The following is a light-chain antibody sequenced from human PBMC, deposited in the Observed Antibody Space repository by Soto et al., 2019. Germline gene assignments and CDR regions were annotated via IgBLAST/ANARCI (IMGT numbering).Light chain of an antibody. Sequence: QSALTQPASVSGSPGQSIAISCTGTSSDVGDYNYVSWYQQHPGKAPKLMIYDVSERTSGVSNRFSGSKSGNTASLTISGLQAEDEADYYCSSYTSSNTLYLFGTGTKLTVL. V-gene: IGLV2-14*03. CDR1: SSDVGDYNY. CDR3: SSYTSSNTLYL. CDR2: DVS. J-gene: IGLJ1*01.